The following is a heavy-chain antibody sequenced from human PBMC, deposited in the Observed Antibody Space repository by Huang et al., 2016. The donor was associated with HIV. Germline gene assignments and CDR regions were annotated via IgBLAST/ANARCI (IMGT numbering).Heavy chain of an antibody. Sequence: QVQLVQSGAEVKKPGSSVRVSCEASGGTFSSYAINWGRQAPGQGRGWMGGIIPIFGTPNYAQKCQGRVTITADESTSTAYMELSSLRSDDTAVYYCARDRKYDNAWYWFDPWGQGTLVTVSS. V-gene: IGHV1-69*01. D-gene: IGHD1-1*01. J-gene: IGHJ5*02. CDR2: IIPIFGTP. CDR1: GGTFSSYA. CDR3: ARDRKYDNAWYWFDP.